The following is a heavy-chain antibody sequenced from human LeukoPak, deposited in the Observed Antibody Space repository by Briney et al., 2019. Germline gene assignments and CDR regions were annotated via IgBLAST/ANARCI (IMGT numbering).Heavy chain of an antibody. Sequence: SQTLSLTCAVSGGSISSGGYSWSWIRQPPGKGPEWIGYIYHTGTTYYNPSPKSRVTISIDKSKNQFSLKLTSVTAADTAVHYCARERDLGSLDYWGQGTLVTVSS. D-gene: IGHD3-10*01. CDR3: ARERDLGSLDY. CDR2: IYHTGTT. J-gene: IGHJ4*02. CDR1: GGSISSGGYS. V-gene: IGHV4-30-2*01.